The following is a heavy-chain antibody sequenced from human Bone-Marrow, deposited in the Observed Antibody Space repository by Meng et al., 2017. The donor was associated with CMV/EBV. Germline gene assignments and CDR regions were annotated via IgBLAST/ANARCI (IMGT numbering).Heavy chain of an antibody. Sequence: SIRSGGYYWSWIRQHPGKGLEWIGYIYYSGSTYYNPSLKSRVTISVDTSKNQFSLKLSSVTAADTAVYYCARGGPEYSYGYVDFDYWGQGTLVTVSS. J-gene: IGHJ4*02. V-gene: IGHV4-31*02. D-gene: IGHD5-18*01. CDR2: IYYSGST. CDR3: ARGGPEYSYGYVDFDY. CDR1: SIRSGGYY.